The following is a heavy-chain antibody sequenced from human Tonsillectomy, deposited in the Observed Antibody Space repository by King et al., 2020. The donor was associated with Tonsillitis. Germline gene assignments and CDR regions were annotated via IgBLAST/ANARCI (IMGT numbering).Heavy chain of an antibody. D-gene: IGHD3-10*01. Sequence: VQLQQWGAGLLKPSETLSLTCAVYGGSFSGYYWSWIRQPPGKGLEWIGEINHSGSTNYNPSLKSRVTISVDTSKNQFSLNLSSVTAADTAVYYCARGQYYYGSGLWDYWGQGTLVTVSS. CDR1: GGSFSGYY. CDR2: INHSGST. J-gene: IGHJ4*02. V-gene: IGHV4-34*01. CDR3: ARGQYYYGSGLWDY.